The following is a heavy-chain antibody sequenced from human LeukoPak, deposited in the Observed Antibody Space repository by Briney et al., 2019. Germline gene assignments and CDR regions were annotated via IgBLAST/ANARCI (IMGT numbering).Heavy chain of an antibody. CDR1: GGSISSSSYY. Sequence: SETLSLTCTVSGGSISSSSYYWGWIRQPPGKGLEWIGSTYYSGSTYYNPSLKSRVTISVDTSKNQFSLKLSSVTAADMAVYYCAGQFIDYGGNCFDYWGQGTLVTVSS. CDR3: AGQFIDYGGNCFDY. CDR2: TYYSGST. J-gene: IGHJ4*02. D-gene: IGHD4-23*01. V-gene: IGHV4-39*01.